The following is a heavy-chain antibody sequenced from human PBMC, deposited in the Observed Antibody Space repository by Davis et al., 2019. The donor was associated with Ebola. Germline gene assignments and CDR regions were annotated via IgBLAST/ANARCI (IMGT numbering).Heavy chain of an antibody. Sequence: PGGSLRLSCAASGFTFSSYWMHWVRQAPGKGPEWVSSISPGSDYIYYAGSVKGRFTISRDNAKNSLYLQMDSLRAEDTALFYCARGVVGPQREDAFDIWGQGTMVTVSS. CDR1: GFTFSSYW. V-gene: IGHV3-21*01. J-gene: IGHJ3*02. CDR2: ISPGSDYI. CDR3: ARGVVGPQREDAFDI. D-gene: IGHD1-26*01.